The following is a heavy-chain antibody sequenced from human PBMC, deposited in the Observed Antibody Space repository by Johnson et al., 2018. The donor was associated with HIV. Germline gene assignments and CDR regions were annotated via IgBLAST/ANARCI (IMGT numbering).Heavy chain of an antibody. CDR3: ARERPGYGGHDAFDI. V-gene: IGHV3-66*01. Sequence: VQLVESGGGVVQSGRSLRLSCAASGFTVSSNYMSWVRQAPGKGLEWVSVIYSGGSTYYADSVKGRFTISRDNSKNTLYLQMNSLRAEDTAVYHCARERPGYGGHDAFDIWGQGTMVTVSS. CDR2: IYSGGST. CDR1: GFTVSSNY. J-gene: IGHJ3*02. D-gene: IGHD4-23*01.